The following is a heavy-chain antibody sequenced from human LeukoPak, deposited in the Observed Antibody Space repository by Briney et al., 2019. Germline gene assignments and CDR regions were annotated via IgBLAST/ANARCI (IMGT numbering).Heavy chain of an antibody. V-gene: IGHV4-39*01. Sequence: SETLSLTCSVSGGSIITSSYYWGWIRQPPEKGLEWIGSIYYTGGTHYSPSLKSRVTMSVDTSKNQFSLKLSSVTAADTALYYCARHSYNYYGLDVWGQGATITVSS. J-gene: IGHJ6*02. CDR1: GGSIITSSYY. CDR3: ARHSYNYYGLDV. CDR2: IYYTGGT.